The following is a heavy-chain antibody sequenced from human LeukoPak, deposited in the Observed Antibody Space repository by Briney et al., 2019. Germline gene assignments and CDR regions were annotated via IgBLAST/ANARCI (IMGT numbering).Heavy chain of an antibody. CDR2: IRYDGSNK. D-gene: IGHD7-27*01. CDR3: AKDLTGTDDAFDI. J-gene: IGHJ3*02. Sequence: QTGGSLRLSCAASGFTFSSYGMHWVGQAPGKGLERVAFIRYDGSNKYYADSVRGRFTISRDNSKNTLYLQMNSLRAEDTAVYYCAKDLTGTDDAFDIWGQGTMDTVSS. V-gene: IGHV3-30*02. CDR1: GFTFSSYG.